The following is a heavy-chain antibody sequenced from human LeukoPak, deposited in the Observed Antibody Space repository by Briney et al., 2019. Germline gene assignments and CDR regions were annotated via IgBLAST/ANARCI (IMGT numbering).Heavy chain of an antibody. CDR3: ARHVIPGMTTVTPDI. V-gene: IGHV4-34*01. J-gene: IGHJ3*02. CDR1: GGSFGGYY. CDR2: INHSGST. Sequence: SETLSLTCAVYGGSFGGYYWSWIRQPPGKGLEWIGEINHSGSTNYNPSLKSRVTISVDTSKNQFSLKLSSVTAADTAVYYCARHVIPGMTTVTPDIWGQGTMVTVSS. D-gene: IGHD4-17*01.